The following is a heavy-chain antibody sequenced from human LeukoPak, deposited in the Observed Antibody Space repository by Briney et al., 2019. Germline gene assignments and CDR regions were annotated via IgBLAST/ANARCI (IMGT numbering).Heavy chain of an antibody. V-gene: IGHV3-23*01. CDR3: AKGRPVVVTALLFDN. D-gene: IGHD2-21*02. CDR2: ISGSGDST. Sequence: GESLRLSCAASGFTFSSYGMTWVRQAPGKGLEWVSSISGSGDSTYYADSVKGRFTISRDNSKNTLFLQMNSLRAEDTAVYYCAKGRPVVVTALLFDNWGQGTLVTVSS. CDR1: GFTFSSYG. J-gene: IGHJ4*02.